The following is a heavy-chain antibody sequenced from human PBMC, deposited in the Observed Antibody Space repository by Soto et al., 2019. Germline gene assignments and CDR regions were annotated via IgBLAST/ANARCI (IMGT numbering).Heavy chain of an antibody. CDR1: GFTVSSNY. D-gene: IGHD3-22*01. V-gene: IGHV3-53*01. Sequence: PGGSLRLSCAASGFTVSSNYMSWVRQAPGKGLEWVSVIYSGGSTYYADSVKGRFTIPRDNSKNTLYLQMNSLRAEDTAVYYCARAYYDSSGYYYPFYFDYWGQGTLVTVSS. CDR3: ARAYYDSSGYYYPFYFDY. J-gene: IGHJ4*02. CDR2: IYSGGST.